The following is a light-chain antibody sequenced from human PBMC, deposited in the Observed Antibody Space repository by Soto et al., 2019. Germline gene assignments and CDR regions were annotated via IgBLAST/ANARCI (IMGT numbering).Light chain of an antibody. J-gene: IGKJ3*01. Sequence: IQLTQSPSSLSASVGDRVTITCRASQGISSFLAWCQQKPGKAPKLLIYGASTLQSGVPSRFSGSGSGTDFTLTIGSLQPEDFATYYCQHLNSFPIPFGPGTKVDIK. CDR1: QGISSF. V-gene: IGKV1-9*01. CDR2: GAS. CDR3: QHLNSFPIP.